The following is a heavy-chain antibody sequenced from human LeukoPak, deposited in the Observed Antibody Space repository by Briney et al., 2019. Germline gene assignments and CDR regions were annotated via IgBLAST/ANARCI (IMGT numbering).Heavy chain of an antibody. Sequence: GGSLRLSCAASGFTFSSYAMHWVRQAPGKGLEWVTVISYDTSNKYYADSVKGRFTISRDNFKNTLYLQMNSLRAEDTAVYYCAKDLRRDVDTAMIDYWGQGTLVTVSS. CDR2: ISYDTSNK. CDR1: GFTFSSYA. CDR3: AKDLRRDVDTAMIDY. D-gene: IGHD5-18*01. J-gene: IGHJ4*02. V-gene: IGHV3-30*04.